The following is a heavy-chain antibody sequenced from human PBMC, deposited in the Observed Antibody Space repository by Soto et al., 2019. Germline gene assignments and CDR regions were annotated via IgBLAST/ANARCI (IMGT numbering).Heavy chain of an antibody. CDR2: ISNDESKK. D-gene: IGHD6-19*01. Sequence: QVQLVEAGGGVVQPGRSLRLSCAASGFTFSTYAVHWVRQAPGKGLEWVSVISNDESKKYYADSVKGRFTISRDNSNNTVYLQMNSLRAEDTAVYYCARSIAVAGVDYWGPGTVVTVSS. J-gene: IGHJ4*02. CDR3: ARSIAVAGVDY. CDR1: GFTFSTYA. V-gene: IGHV3-30-3*01.